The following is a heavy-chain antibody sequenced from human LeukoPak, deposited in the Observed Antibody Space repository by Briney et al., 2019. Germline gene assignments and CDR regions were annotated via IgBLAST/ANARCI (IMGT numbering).Heavy chain of an antibody. CDR3: ARDAHSSSWYQDY. Sequence: GGSLRLSCAASRFTFSNYVMHWVRQAPGKGLEWVAVISYDGSDKYYADSVKGRFTISRDNAKNSLYLQMNSLRAEDAGLYYCARDAHSSSWYQDYWGQATLVTVSS. CDR1: RFTFSNYV. J-gene: IGHJ4*02. CDR2: ISYDGSDK. D-gene: IGHD6-13*01. V-gene: IGHV3-30*03.